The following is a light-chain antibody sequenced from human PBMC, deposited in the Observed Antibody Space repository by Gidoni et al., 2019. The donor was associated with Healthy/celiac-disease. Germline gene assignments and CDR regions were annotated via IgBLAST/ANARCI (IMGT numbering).Light chain of an antibody. Sequence: DIHLTQSPSSLSASVGDRVTITCRASQSISSYLNWYQQKPGKAPKLLIYAASSLQSGVPSRFSGSGYGTDFTLNISSLKPEDFETYYCQQSYSTPWTLGQGTKVEIK. V-gene: IGKV1-39*01. J-gene: IGKJ1*01. CDR2: AAS. CDR1: QSISSY. CDR3: QQSYSTPWT.